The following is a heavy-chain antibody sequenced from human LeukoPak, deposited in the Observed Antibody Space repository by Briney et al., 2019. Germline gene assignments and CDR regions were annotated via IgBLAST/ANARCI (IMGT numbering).Heavy chain of an antibody. CDR2: IRYDGSNK. V-gene: IGHV3-30*02. CDR1: GFTFSSYG. J-gene: IGHJ6*03. D-gene: IGHD2-2*01. CDR3: ARVVPAALYYYYYYMDV. Sequence: PGGSLRLSCAASGFTFSSYGMHWVRQAPGKGLEWVAFIRYDGSNKYYGDFVEGRFTISRDNSKSTLYLQMSSLRAEDTAVYYCARVVPAALYYYYYYMDVWGKGTTVTVSS.